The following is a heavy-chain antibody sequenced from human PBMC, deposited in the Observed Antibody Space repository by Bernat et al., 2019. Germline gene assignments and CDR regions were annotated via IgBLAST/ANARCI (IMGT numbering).Heavy chain of an antibody. CDR3: ARDRAGQRPGEQQGVRWFDP. CDR2: IWYDGSKT. Sequence: QVHLVESGGGVVQPGRSLRLSCAASGFTFSSSGMHWVRQAPGKGLEWLAVIWYDGSKTYYADSVKGRFTVSRDNSKNTFYLEMNSLRAEDTAVYYCARDRAGQRPGEQQGVRWFDPWGQGTLVTVSP. V-gene: IGHV3-33*01. CDR1: GFTFSSSG. D-gene: IGHD6-13*01. J-gene: IGHJ5*02.